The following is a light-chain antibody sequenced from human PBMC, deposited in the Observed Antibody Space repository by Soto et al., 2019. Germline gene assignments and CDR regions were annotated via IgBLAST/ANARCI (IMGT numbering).Light chain of an antibody. CDR2: GAS. CDR3: LHYDNSPLYT. Sequence: EIVLTQSPGTLSLSPGERATLSCRASQSVSSSSLAWYQQKPGQAPRLLIYGASSRATGISDRVSGSGSGTDFSLTISRLEPEDFAVYYCLHYDNSPLYTFGQGTKLEIK. V-gene: IGKV3-20*01. J-gene: IGKJ2*01. CDR1: QSVSSSS.